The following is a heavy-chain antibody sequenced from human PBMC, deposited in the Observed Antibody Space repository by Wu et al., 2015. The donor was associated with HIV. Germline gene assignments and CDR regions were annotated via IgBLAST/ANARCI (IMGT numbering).Heavy chain of an antibody. CDR3: ARKKAWYNWNYFGWYFDL. CDR2: MNPNSGNT. J-gene: IGHJ2*01. CDR1: GYTFTSYD. Sequence: QVQLVQSGAEVKKPGASVKVSCKASGYTFTSYDINWVRQATGQGLEWMGWMNPNSGNTGYAQKFQGRVTITRNTSISTAYMELSSLRSEDTAVYYCARKKAWYNWNYFGWYFDLWGRGTLVTVSS. V-gene: IGHV1-8*03. D-gene: IGHD1-7*01.